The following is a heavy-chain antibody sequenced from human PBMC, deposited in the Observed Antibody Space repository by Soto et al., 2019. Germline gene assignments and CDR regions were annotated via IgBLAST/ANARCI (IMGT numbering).Heavy chain of an antibody. V-gene: IGHV3-30*18. D-gene: IGHD2-15*01. CDR2: ISYDGSNK. CDR3: AKDRSAGGHYYYYGMDV. Sequence: GGSLSLSCAASGFTFSSYGMHWVRQAPGKGLEWVAVISYDGSNKYYADSVKGRFTISRDNSKNTLYLQMNSLRAEDTAVYYCAKDRSAGGHYYYYGMDVWGQGTTVTVSS. J-gene: IGHJ6*02. CDR1: GFTFSSYG.